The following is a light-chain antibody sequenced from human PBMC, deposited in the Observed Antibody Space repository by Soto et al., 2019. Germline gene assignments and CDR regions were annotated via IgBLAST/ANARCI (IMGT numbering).Light chain of an antibody. V-gene: IGKV1-39*01. Sequence: DTQMTQSPSSLSASVGDRVTVTCRASQSISSYLNWYQQKPGKAPKLLIYAASSLQSGVPSRFSGSGSGTDFTLTISSLRPEDFATYYCQQSYSTPVTFGQGTRLEIK. CDR3: QQSYSTPVT. CDR2: AAS. CDR1: QSISSY. J-gene: IGKJ5*01.